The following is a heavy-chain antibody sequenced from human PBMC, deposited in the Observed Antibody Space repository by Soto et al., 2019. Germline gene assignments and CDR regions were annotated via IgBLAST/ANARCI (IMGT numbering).Heavy chain of an antibody. Sequence: HPGGSLRLSCAASGFTFSSYAMSWVRQAPGKGLEWVSAISGSGGTTYYADSVKGRFTISGDNSKNTLYLQMNSLRAEDTAVYNCARDPRLYSGYDYCDYWGQGTLVTVSS. CDR1: GFTFSSYA. V-gene: IGHV3-23*01. CDR3: ARDPRLYSGYDYCDY. J-gene: IGHJ4*02. D-gene: IGHD5-12*01. CDR2: ISGSGGTT.